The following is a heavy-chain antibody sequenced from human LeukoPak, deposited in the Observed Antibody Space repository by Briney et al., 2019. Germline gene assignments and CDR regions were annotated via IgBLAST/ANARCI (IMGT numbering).Heavy chain of an antibody. CDR3: ARDRPYDSSAWFDP. J-gene: IGHJ5*02. CDR1: GFTFSNYA. D-gene: IGHD3-22*01. CDR2: ITRDGTST. V-gene: IGHV3-64*01. Sequence: GGSLRLSCAASGFTSGFTFSNYAMHWVRQAPGKGLEYVSSITRDGTSTYYANSVKGRFTISRDNSKNTLYLHMGSLRAEDTAVYYCARDRPYDSSAWFDPWGQGTLVTVSS.